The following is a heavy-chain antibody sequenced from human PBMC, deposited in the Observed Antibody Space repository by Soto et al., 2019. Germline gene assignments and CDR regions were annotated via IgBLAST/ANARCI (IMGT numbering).Heavy chain of an antibody. D-gene: IGHD3-3*01. Sequence: SSVKVSCKASGYAFPVYYMHWVRQAPGQGLEWMGWINPNSGGKNYAQKFQGRVTMTRDTSISTAYMELSRLRSEDTAVYYCARDVDFWCGAYGMDVWGQGTTVTVSS. CDR1: GYAFPVYY. J-gene: IGHJ6*02. CDR2: INPNSGGK. CDR3: ARDVDFWCGAYGMDV. V-gene: IGHV1-2*02.